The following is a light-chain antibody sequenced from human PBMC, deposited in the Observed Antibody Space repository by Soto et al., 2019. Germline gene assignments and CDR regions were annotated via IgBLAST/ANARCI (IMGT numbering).Light chain of an antibody. CDR3: QQHSSYST. Sequence: DIQMTQSPSTLSASVGDRVTITCRASQSISTWLAWYQQKPGKAPKLLIYKASNLESGVPSRFSGRGSGTDFTLTISSLQPDDFAPYYCQQHSSYSTFGQGTKLEIK. V-gene: IGKV1-5*03. CDR1: QSISTW. J-gene: IGKJ2*01. CDR2: KAS.